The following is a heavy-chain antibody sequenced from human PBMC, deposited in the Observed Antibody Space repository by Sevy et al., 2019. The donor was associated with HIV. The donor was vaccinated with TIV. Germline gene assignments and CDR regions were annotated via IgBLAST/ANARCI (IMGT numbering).Heavy chain of an antibody. Sequence: GGSLRLSCAASGFTFSSYWMSCVRQAPGKGLEWVANIKQDGSEKYYVDSVKGRFTISRDNAKNSLYLQMNSLRAEDTAVYYCAREVGGYGSGRLPYYFDYWGQGTLVTVSS. J-gene: IGHJ4*02. CDR1: GFTFSSYW. D-gene: IGHD3-10*01. CDR3: AREVGGYGSGRLPYYFDY. CDR2: IKQDGSEK. V-gene: IGHV3-7*01.